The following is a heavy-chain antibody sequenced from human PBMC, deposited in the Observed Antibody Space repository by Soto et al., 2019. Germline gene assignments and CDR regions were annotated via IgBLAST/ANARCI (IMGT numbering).Heavy chain of an antibody. D-gene: IGHD3-3*01. CDR2: IYYSGST. J-gene: IGHJ4*02. V-gene: IGHV4-31*03. Sequence: SETLSLTCTVSGGSISSGGYYWSWIRQHPGKGLEWIGYIYYSGSTYYNPSLKSRVTISVDTSKNQFSLKLSSVTAADTAVYYCASCWDFSDSLYFDYWGQGTLVTVSS. CDR3: ASCWDFSDSLYFDY. CDR1: GGSISSGGYY.